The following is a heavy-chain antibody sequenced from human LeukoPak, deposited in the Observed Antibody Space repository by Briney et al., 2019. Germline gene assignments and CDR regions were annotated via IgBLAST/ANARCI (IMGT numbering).Heavy chain of an antibody. CDR2: ISYDGSNK. Sequence: GGSLRLSCAASGFTFSSYGMHWVRQAPGKGLEWVAVISYDGSNKYYADSVKGRFTISRDNSKNSLYLQMNSLRAEDTAVYYCARDEEGYGDPHFDYWGQGTLVTVSS. V-gene: IGHV3-30*03. CDR3: ARDEEGYGDPHFDY. J-gene: IGHJ4*02. D-gene: IGHD4-17*01. CDR1: GFTFSSYG.